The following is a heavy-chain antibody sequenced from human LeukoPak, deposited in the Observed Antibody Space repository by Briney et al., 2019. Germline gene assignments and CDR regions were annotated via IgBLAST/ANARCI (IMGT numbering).Heavy chain of an antibody. CDR2: ISAYNGNT. Sequence: ASVKVSCKASGYTFTSYGISWVRQAPGQGLEWMGWISAYNGNTNYAQKLQGRVTMTTDTSTSTAYMELRSLISDDTAVYYCARVFGSSSWSGLDYWGQGTLVTVSS. V-gene: IGHV1-18*04. J-gene: IGHJ4*02. CDR1: GYTFTSYG. D-gene: IGHD6-13*01. CDR3: ARVFGSSSWSGLDY.